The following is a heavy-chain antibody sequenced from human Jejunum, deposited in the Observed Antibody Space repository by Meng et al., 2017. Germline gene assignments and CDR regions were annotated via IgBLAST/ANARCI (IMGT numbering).Heavy chain of an antibody. CDR1: GASMSSGNYY. CDR3: ARVNWTSSYWYFDL. J-gene: IGHJ2*01. V-gene: IGHV4-31*01. CDR2: IYYSGST. D-gene: IGHD1-1*01. Sequence: PLQGSGPGLVKPSQTLSLTCTVSGASMSSGNYYWTWIRQHPGKGLEWIGYIYYSGSTYYNPSLQSLVTISIDMSENQFSLKLTSVTAADTAVYYCARVNWTSSYWYFDLWGRGTLVTVSS.